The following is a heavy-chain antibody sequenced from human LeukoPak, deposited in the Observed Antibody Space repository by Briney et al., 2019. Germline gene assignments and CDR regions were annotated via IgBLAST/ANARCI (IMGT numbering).Heavy chain of an antibody. CDR1: GGSLSSGSYY. J-gene: IGHJ3*01. Sequence: SETLSLTCSVSGGSLSSGSYYWGWIRQPPGKGLEWIVTIYYSGSTYYNPSLRSPVTMSVDTSRNHFSLKLISVSAADTAVYYCARHSRTGAGHDFDVWGHGTMVTVSS. V-gene: IGHV4-39*01. CDR3: ARHSRTGAGHDFDV. CDR2: IYYSGST. D-gene: IGHD1-14*01.